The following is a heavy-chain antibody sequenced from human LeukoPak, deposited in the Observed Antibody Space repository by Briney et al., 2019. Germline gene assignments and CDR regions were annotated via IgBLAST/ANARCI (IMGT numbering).Heavy chain of an antibody. CDR2: ISGSGGST. Sequence: PGGSLRLSCAASGFTFSSYAMSWVRQAPGKGLEWASAISGSGGSTYYADSVKGRFTISRDNSKNTLYLQMNSLRAEDTAVYYCAKTIQLWLQPFDYWGQGTLVTVSS. D-gene: IGHD5-18*01. J-gene: IGHJ4*02. CDR3: AKTIQLWLQPFDY. V-gene: IGHV3-23*01. CDR1: GFTFSSYA.